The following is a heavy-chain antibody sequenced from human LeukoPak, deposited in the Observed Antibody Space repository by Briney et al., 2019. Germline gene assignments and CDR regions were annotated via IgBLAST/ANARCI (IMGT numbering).Heavy chain of an antibody. CDR3: ARGSGSYLGSRYYFDY. CDR2: INPTGGST. CDR1: GYIFTSYY. J-gene: IGHJ4*02. D-gene: IGHD1-26*01. V-gene: IGHV1-46*01. Sequence: ASVKVSCKASGYIFTSYYIHWVRQAPGQGLEWMGIINPTGGSTSYAQKFQGRVTMTRDTYTSTVYMELSSLRSEDTAVYYCARGSGSYLGSRYYFDYWGQGTLVTVSS.